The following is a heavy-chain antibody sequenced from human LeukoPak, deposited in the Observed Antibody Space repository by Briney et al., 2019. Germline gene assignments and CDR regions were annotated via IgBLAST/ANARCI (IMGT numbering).Heavy chain of an antibody. CDR2: ISWNSGTI. Sequence: GRSLRLSCAASGFTFDDYAMHWVRQAPGKGLDWVSGISWNSGTIGYADSVKGRFTISRDNAKNSLYLQMNSLRAEDTALYYCAKDISGSGNYYNDYWGQGTLVTVSS. CDR3: AKDISGSGNYYNDY. J-gene: IGHJ4*02. V-gene: IGHV3-9*01. CDR1: GFTFDDYA. D-gene: IGHD3-10*01.